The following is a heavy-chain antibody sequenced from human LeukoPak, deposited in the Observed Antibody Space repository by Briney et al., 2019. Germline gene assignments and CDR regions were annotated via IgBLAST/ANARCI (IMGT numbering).Heavy chain of an antibody. CDR2: ISKDGSDK. Sequence: PGGSLRLSCAASEFTFSSFVMHWVRQAPGKGLEWVAVISKDGSDKYYVDSVKGRFAISRDNSRNTRYLQMNSLRAEDTAVYFCAKESCTMTDCLGDWGPGTLVTVSS. D-gene: IGHD2-8*01. V-gene: IGHV3-30*18. CDR3: AKESCTMTDCLGD. CDR1: EFTFSSFV. J-gene: IGHJ4*02.